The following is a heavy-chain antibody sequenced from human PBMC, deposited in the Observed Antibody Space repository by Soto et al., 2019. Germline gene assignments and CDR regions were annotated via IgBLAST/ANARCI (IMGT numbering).Heavy chain of an antibody. D-gene: IGHD6-6*01. J-gene: IGHJ6*02. CDR1: GFTFSSYG. V-gene: IGHV3-33*01. Sequence: PGGSLRLSCAASGFTFSSYGMHWVRQAPGKGLEWVAVIWYDGSNKYYADSVKGRFTISRDNSKNTLYLQMNSLRAEDTAVYYCARDPLKPYSSSYYYYYGMDVWGQGTTVTVSS. CDR2: IWYDGSNK. CDR3: ARDPLKPYSSSYYYYYGMDV.